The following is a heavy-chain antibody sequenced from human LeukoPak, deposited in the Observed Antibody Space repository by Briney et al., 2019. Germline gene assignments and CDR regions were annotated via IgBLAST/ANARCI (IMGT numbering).Heavy chain of an antibody. CDR1: GFTFDDHA. D-gene: IGHD6-19*01. CDR3: AKVGSGSGWYSAFHY. V-gene: IGHV3-9*01. Sequence: GGSLRLSCAASGFTFDDHAMHWVRHTPGKGLEWVSGISWNGGTIDYADSVKGRFTISRDNAKNSLYLQMNSLRDEDTALYYCAKVGSGSGWYSAFHYWGQGTLVTVSS. J-gene: IGHJ4*02. CDR2: ISWNGGTI.